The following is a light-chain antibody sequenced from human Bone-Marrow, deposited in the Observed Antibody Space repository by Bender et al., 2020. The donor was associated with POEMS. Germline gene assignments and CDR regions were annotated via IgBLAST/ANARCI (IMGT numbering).Light chain of an antibody. J-gene: IGLJ3*02. Sequence: QSVVTQPPSLSEAPRQRVTISCSGSSSNIGNHGVNWYQQLPGEAPKLLIYYDDLLTPGVSDRFSASKSGTSASLAISELKYEDGAIYYCSAGDDSLSGWVFGGGTKLTVL. CDR1: SSNIGNHG. CDR2: YDD. CDR3: SAGDDSLSGWV. V-gene: IGLV1-36*01.